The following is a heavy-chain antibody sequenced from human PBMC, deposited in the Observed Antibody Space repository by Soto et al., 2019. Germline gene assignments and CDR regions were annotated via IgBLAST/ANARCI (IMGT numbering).Heavy chain of an antibody. CDR1: GFPFSTYS. Sequence: PGGSLRLSCVVSGFPFSTYSINWVRQAPGKGLEWVSSISSRSDIYYADSVKGRFTISRDNAKNSVSLQMNSLRAEDTAVYYCAREYHAGPLAYGLDVWGQGTTVTVSS. V-gene: IGHV3-21*01. J-gene: IGHJ6*02. CDR2: ISSRSDI. CDR3: AREYHAGPLAYGLDV. D-gene: IGHD6-13*01.